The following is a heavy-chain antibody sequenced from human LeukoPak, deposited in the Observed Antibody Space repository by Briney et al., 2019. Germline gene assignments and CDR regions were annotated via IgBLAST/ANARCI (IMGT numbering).Heavy chain of an antibody. Sequence: GASVKVSCKASGYTFTNYGITWVRQAPGQGLEWMGWISAYNGNTNYAQKYQGRVTMTTDTSTSIAYMELRSLSSDDTAVYYCAGDGPAAAGTDYWGQGTLVTVSS. V-gene: IGHV1-18*01. D-gene: IGHD6-13*01. CDR3: AGDGPAAAGTDY. CDR2: ISAYNGNT. CDR1: GYTFTNYG. J-gene: IGHJ4*02.